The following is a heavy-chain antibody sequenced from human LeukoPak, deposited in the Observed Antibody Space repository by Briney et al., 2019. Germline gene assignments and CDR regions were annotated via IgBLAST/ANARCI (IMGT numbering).Heavy chain of an antibody. CDR2: ISSSGSTI. V-gene: IGHV3-48*03. J-gene: IGHJ5*02. CDR1: GFTFSSYE. CDR3: ARAGYYDFWSGYPTQYNWFDP. D-gene: IGHD3-3*01. Sequence: GGSLRLSCAASGFTFSSYEMNWVRQAPGKGLEWVSYISSSGSTIYYADSVKGRFTISRDNAKNSLYLQMNSLRAEDTAVYYCARAGYYDFWSGYPTQYNWFDPWGQGTLVTVCS.